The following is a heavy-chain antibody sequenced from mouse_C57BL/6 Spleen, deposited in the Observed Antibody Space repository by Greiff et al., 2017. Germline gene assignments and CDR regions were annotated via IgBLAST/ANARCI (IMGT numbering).Heavy chain of an antibody. CDR3: AREGFYYGSSKVYFDV. Sequence: QVQLQQPGAELVRPGTSVKLSCKASGYTFPSYWMHWVKQRPGQGLEWIGVIDPSDSYTNSNQKFKGKATLTVDTSSSTAYMQLSSLTSEDSAVXYCAREGFYYGSSKVYFDVWGTGTTVTVSS. CDR2: IDPSDSYT. D-gene: IGHD1-1*01. CDR1: GYTFPSYW. V-gene: IGHV1-59*01. J-gene: IGHJ1*03.